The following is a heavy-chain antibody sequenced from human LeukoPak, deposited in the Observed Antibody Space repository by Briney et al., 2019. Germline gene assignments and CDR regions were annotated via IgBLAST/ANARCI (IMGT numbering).Heavy chain of an antibody. CDR1: GLTFSTYG. CDR3: ARTSYSGSRWYGAFDI. V-gene: IGHV3-48*02. J-gene: IGHJ3*02. Sequence: GGSLRLSCAASGLTFSTYGMNWVRQAPGKRLEWVSYISSSSSAIYYADSVKGRFTISRDNAKNSLYLQMNSLRDEDTAVYYCARTSYSGSRWYGAFDIWGQGTMVTVSS. CDR2: ISSSSSAI. D-gene: IGHD1-26*01.